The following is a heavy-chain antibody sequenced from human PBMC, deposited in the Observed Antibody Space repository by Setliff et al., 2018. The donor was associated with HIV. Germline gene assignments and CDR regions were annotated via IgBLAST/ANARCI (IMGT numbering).Heavy chain of an antibody. J-gene: IGHJ4*02. D-gene: IGHD3-22*01. CDR3: ARASTRIGYDSSGYPFDY. Sequence: SETLSLTCTVSGGSISSSSYYWGWIRQPPGQGLEWIGSIYYSGSTYYNPSLKSRVTISVDTSKNHFSLKLSSVTAADTAVYYCARASTRIGYDSSGYPFDYWGQGTLVTVSS. CDR2: IYYSGST. CDR1: GGSISSSSYY. V-gene: IGHV4-39*07.